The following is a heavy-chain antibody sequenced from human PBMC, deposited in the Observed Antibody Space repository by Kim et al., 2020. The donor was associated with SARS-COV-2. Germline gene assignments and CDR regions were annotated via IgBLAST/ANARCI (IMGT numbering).Heavy chain of an antibody. V-gene: IGHV1-58*01. CDR3: AATPREAMIVP. J-gene: IGHJ5*02. CDR2: T. Sequence: TSYAQKFRERVTITRDSSTSTAYMGLRSLRSEDTAVYYCAATPREAMIVPWGQGTLVTVSS. D-gene: IGHD3-22*01.